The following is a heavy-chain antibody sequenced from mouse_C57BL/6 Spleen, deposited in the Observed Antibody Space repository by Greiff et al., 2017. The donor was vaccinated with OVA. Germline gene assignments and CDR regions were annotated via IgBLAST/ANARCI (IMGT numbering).Heavy chain of an antibody. Sequence: QVQLKESGPGLVAPSQSLSITCTVSGFSLTSYAISWVRQPPGKGLEWLGVIWTGGGTNYNSALKSRLSLSKDNSKRQVFLKMNSLHTADTARYYCARKGKDYGSSYCYFDVWGTGTTVTVSS. CDR3: ARKGKDYGSSYCYFDV. CDR2: IWTGGGT. J-gene: IGHJ1*03. D-gene: IGHD1-1*01. CDR1: GFSLTSYA. V-gene: IGHV2-9-1*01.